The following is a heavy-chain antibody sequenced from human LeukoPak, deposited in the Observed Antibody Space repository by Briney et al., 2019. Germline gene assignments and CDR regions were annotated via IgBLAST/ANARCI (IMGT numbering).Heavy chain of an antibody. CDR2: ISSSSSYI. CDR1: GFTFSSYS. V-gene: IGHV3-21*01. Sequence: PGGSLRLSCAASGFTFSSYSMNWVRQAPGKGLEWVSSISSSSSYIYYADSVKGRFTTSRDNAKNSLYLQMNSLRAEDTAVYYCARGLGLGISYWGQGTLVTVSS. J-gene: IGHJ4*02. CDR3: ARGLGLGISY. D-gene: IGHD7-27*01.